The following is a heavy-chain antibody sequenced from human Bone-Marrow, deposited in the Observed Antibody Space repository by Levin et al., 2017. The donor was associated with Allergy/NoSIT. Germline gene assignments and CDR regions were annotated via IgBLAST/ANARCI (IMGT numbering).Heavy chain of an antibody. D-gene: IGHD2/OR15-2a*01. CDR2: MFVGGAA. V-gene: IGHV4-61*02. Sequence: SQTLSLTCTVSGDSINNTHHYWSWIRQPAGKGLEWIGRMFVGGAATYKRSLRSRVTISIDTSKNQFSLKLTSVTAANTAVYYCARDETFISWHVGWFDSWGQGTLVTVSS. CDR1: GDSINNTHHY. CDR3: ARDETFISWHVGWFDS. J-gene: IGHJ5*01.